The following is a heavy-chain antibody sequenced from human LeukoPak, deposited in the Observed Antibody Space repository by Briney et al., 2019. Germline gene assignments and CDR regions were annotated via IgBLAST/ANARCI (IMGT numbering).Heavy chain of an antibody. J-gene: IGHJ5*02. CDR3: ARVSRQQLVSSWFDP. CDR1: GYTFTSYG. D-gene: IGHD6-13*01. Sequence: ASVKVSCKASGYTFTSYGISWVRQAPGQGLEWMGWISAYNGNTNYAQKLQGRVTMTTDTSTNTAYMELRSLRSDDTAVYYCARVSRQQLVSSWFDPWGQGTLVTVSS. CDR2: ISAYNGNT. V-gene: IGHV1-18*01.